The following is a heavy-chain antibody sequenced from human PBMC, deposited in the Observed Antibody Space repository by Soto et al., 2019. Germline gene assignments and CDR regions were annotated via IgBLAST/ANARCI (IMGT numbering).Heavy chain of an antibody. J-gene: IGHJ4*02. D-gene: IGHD3-16*01. CDR3: AQDARNADYDY. Sequence: EVQLVESGGGLVQPGGSLKLSCAVSGFTFSSHAMNWVRQAPGKGLEWVAYIHGTRSIIYYAESVKGRFAISRENAKNSLYLQMESLRGMDTALYYCAQDARNADYDYWGQGTLVTVSS. CDR1: GFTFSSHA. CDR2: IHGTRSII. V-gene: IGHV3-48*01.